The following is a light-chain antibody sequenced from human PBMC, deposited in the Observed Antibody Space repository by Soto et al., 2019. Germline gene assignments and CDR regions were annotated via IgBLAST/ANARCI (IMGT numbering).Light chain of an antibody. CDR3: QQYVRSPWT. J-gene: IGKJ1*01. CDR2: GAF. CDR1: QTLTNNY. V-gene: IGKV3-20*01. Sequence: EIVLMQSPGTLYLSPGERATLSCRASQTLTNNYLAWYQQKPGQAPRLLVYGAFNRATGIPDRFSGSGSGTDFTLTIARLEPEDFAVYYCQQYVRSPWTFGQGTKVEIK.